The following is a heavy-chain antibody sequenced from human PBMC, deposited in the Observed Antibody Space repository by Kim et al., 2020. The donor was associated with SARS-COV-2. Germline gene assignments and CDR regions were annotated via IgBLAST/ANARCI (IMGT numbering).Heavy chain of an antibody. CDR3: ARCNHDFWSGHYTYSVDLDY. D-gene: IGHD3-3*01. CDR1: GYTFSNYG. J-gene: IGHJ4*02. Sequence: ASVKVSCKTSGYTFSNYGISWVRQAPGQGLEWLGWISAYNGRTIYAQMLQGRVTVTTDTTTSTAYLELKSLRSDDTAVYYCARCNHDFWSGHYTYSVDLDYWGQGSLVTVSS. CDR2: ISAYNGRT. V-gene: IGHV1-18*01.